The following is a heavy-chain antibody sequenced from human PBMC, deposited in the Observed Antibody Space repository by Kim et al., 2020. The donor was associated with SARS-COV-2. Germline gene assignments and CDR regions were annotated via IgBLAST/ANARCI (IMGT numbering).Heavy chain of an antibody. V-gene: IGHV3-48*03. CDR1: GFTFSNYE. D-gene: IGHD3-22*01. CDR3: ARIGPFYYHHSATSVFDF. Sequence: GGSLRLSCAASGFTFSNYEMNWVRQAPGEGLEWVSYISSSDNNKYYADSVRGRFTISRDNAKNSLYLHMNSLRAEDTALYYCARIGPFYYHHSATSVFDFWGQGTLVTVSS. J-gene: IGHJ4*02. CDR2: ISSSDNNK.